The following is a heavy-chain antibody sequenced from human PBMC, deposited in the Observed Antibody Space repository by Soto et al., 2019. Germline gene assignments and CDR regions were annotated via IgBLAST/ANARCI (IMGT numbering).Heavy chain of an antibody. CDR3: ARDDDGWDECDLGY. CDR1: GFTFSHHL. V-gene: IGHV3-30-3*01. D-gene: IGHD3-16*01. CDR2: ISRDGSNA. J-gene: IGHJ4*02. Sequence: ESGGGVVQPGTSLTLSCAASGFTFSHHLMHWVRQTPGKGLGWMTFISRDGSNAYYADSVKGRFTISRDNSRNTLYLEMNSLRVEDTAAYYCARDDDGWDECDLGYWGQGTPVIVSS.